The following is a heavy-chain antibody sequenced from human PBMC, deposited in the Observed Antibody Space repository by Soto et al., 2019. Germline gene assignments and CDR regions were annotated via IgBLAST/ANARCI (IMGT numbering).Heavy chain of an antibody. Sequence: QVQLVESGGGVVQPGRSLRLSCAASGFTFSSYGMHWVRQAPGKGLEWVAIISYDGSNKYYADSVKGRLTISRDNSKNTLYLQMNSLRAEDTAVSYCAKVSADYYDASGPFDYWGQGTLVTVSS. J-gene: IGHJ4*02. CDR3: AKVSADYYDASGPFDY. CDR1: GFTFSSYG. V-gene: IGHV3-30*18. D-gene: IGHD3-10*01. CDR2: ISYDGSNK.